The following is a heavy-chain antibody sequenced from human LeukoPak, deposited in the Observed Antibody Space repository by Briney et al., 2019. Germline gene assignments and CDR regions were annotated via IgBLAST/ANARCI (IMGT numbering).Heavy chain of an antibody. CDR3: ARDYKYAFDN. Sequence: GSLRLSCAASGFTSSAYSMNWVRQAPGKGLEWISYIGIDSGNTNYADSVKGRFTISGDKAKNSLYLQMNSLRVEDTAVYYCARDYKYAFDNWGQGTLVTVSS. CDR2: IGIDSGNT. CDR1: GFTSSAYS. J-gene: IGHJ4*02. D-gene: IGHD5-24*01. V-gene: IGHV3-48*01.